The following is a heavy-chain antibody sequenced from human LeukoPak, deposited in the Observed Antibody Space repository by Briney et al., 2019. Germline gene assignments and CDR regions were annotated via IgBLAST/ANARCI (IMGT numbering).Heavy chain of an antibody. D-gene: IGHD1-26*01. CDR2: ISSSSSTI. J-gene: IGHJ4*02. Sequence: GGSLRLSCAASGFTFSSYSMNWVRQAPGKGLEWVSYISSSSSTIYYADSVKGRFTISRDNAKNSLYLQMSSLTAADTAVYYCAKDRSIGTYYTFDHWGQGTLVTVSS. V-gene: IGHV3-48*01. CDR3: AKDRSIGTYYTFDH. CDR1: GFTFSSYS.